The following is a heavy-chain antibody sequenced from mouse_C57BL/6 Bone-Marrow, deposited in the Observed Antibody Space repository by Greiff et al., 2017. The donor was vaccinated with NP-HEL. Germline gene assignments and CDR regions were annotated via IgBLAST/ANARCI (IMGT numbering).Heavy chain of an antibody. D-gene: IGHD2-5*01. CDR2: IDPSDSYT. CDR3: AKDYSNYYAMDY. CDR1: GYTFTSYW. V-gene: IGHV1-50*01. J-gene: IGHJ4*01. Sequence: QVQLQQPGAELVKPGASVKLSCKASGYTFTSYWMQWVKQRPGQGLEWIGEIDPSDSYTNYNQKFKGKATLPVDTSSSTAYMQLSSLTSEDSAVYYCAKDYSNYYAMDYWGQGTSVTVSS.